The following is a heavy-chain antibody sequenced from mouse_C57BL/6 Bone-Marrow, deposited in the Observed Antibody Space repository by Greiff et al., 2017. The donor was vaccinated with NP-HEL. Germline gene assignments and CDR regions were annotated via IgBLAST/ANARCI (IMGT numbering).Heavy chain of an antibody. J-gene: IGHJ1*03. Sequence: QVQLQQSGAELVKPGASVKLSCKASGYTFTEYTIHWVKQRSGQGLEWIGWFYPGSGSIKYNEKFKDKATLTADKSSSTVYMELSRLTSEDSAVYFGARHEDGRVTTVWYFDVWGTGTTVTVSS. CDR2: FYPGSGSI. V-gene: IGHV1-62-2*01. CDR3: ARHEDGRVTTVWYFDV. CDR1: GYTFTEYT. D-gene: IGHD1-1*01.